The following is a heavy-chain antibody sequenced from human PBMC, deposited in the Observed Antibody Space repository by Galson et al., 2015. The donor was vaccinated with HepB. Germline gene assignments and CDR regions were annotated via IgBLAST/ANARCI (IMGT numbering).Heavy chain of an antibody. Sequence: SLRLSCAASGFTFSSYAMHRVRQAPGMGLEWVAVISYDGSNKYYADSVKGRFTISRDNSKNTLYLQMNSLRAEDTAVYYCARQIGYSYDEGVPDYWGQGTLVTVSS. CDR3: ARQIGYSYDEGVPDY. J-gene: IGHJ4*02. CDR1: GFTFSSYA. D-gene: IGHD5-18*01. V-gene: IGHV3-30-3*01. CDR2: ISYDGSNK.